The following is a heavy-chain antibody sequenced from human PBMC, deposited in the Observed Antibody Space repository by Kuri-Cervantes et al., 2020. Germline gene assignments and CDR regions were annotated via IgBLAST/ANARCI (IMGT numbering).Heavy chain of an antibody. V-gene: IGHV4-59*12. D-gene: IGHD3-16*02. Sequence: ESLKISCAASGFTFSSYSMNWVRQAPGKGLEWIGYIYHSGSTNYNPSLKSRVTISVDTSKNQFSLKLSSVTAADTAVYYCARGHYVWGSYLWGQGTLVTVSS. CDR1: GFTFSSYS. CDR3: ARGHYVWGSYL. CDR2: IYHSGST. J-gene: IGHJ4*02.